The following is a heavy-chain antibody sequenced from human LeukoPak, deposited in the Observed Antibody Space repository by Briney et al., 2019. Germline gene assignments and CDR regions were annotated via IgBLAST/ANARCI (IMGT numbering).Heavy chain of an antibody. J-gene: IGHJ4*02. CDR2: IHIGVTT. CDR1: GFSDSTIF. CDR3: ARERGRD. Sequence: GGSLRLSCEASGFSDSTIFMGWVRQAPGKGLEWVSIIHIGVTTHYADSVKGRFTVSRDNFKNTLYLQMNRLRVEDTAVYYCARERGRDWGQGTLVTVSS. D-gene: IGHD1-1*01. V-gene: IGHV3-53*01.